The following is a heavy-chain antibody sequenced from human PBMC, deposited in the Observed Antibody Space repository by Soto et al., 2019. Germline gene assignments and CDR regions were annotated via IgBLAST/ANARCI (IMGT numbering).Heavy chain of an antibody. CDR2: ISSSSSYI. CDR1: GFTFSSYS. J-gene: IGHJ4*02. Sequence: EVQLVESGGGLVKPGGSLRLSCAASGFTFSSYSMNWVRQAPGKGLEWVSSISSSSSYIYYADSVKGRFTISRDNAKNSLYLQMNSLRAEDTAVYYCVRGGRQYSSSSYYFDYWGQGTLVTVSS. V-gene: IGHV3-21*01. CDR3: VRGGRQYSSSSYYFDY. D-gene: IGHD6-6*01.